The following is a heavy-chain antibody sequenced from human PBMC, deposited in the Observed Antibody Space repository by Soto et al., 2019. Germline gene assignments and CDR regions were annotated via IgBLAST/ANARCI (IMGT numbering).Heavy chain of an antibody. Sequence: QVQLVQSGAEVKKPGSSVKVSCKASGCTFNTYNINWVRQSPGQGLEWMGGILTIFGTTNYARRFQGRVTNTADDSTSTAYMELSSLRPETTAVYYCARDETGDFYYYYAGMDVWGQGTTVTV. CDR3: ARDETGDFYYYYAGMDV. V-gene: IGHV1-69*01. CDR1: GCTFNTYN. D-gene: IGHD7-27*01. J-gene: IGHJ6*02. CDR2: ILTIFGTT.